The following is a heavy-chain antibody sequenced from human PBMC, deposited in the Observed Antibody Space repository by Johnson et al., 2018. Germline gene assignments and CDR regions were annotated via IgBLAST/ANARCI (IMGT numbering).Heavy chain of an antibody. CDR2: TRNKANSYTT. Sequence: VQLVQSGGGLVQPGGSLRLSCAASGFTFSDHYMDWVRQAPGKGLEWVGRTRNKANSYTTESAASVQGRFTISRDDSKSIAYLKMNSLKTEDTAVYYCTSGSYGHAFAFWGQGTMVTVSS. CDR1: GFTFSDHY. CDR3: TSGSYGHAFAF. D-gene: IGHD4-17*01. J-gene: IGHJ3*01. V-gene: IGHV3-72*01.